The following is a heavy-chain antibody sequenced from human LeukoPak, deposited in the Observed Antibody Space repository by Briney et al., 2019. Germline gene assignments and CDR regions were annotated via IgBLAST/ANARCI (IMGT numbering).Heavy chain of an antibody. J-gene: IGHJ4*02. CDR2: ISSSSSYI. CDR1: GFTFSSYS. CDR3: ASKYSSSSPFDY. V-gene: IGHV3-21*01. D-gene: IGHD6-6*01. Sequence: PGGSLRLSCAASGFTFSSYSMNWVGQAPGKGLEWVSSISSSSSYIYYADSVKGRFTISRDNAKNSLYLQMNSLRAEDTAVYYCASKYSSSSPFDYWGQGTLVTVSS.